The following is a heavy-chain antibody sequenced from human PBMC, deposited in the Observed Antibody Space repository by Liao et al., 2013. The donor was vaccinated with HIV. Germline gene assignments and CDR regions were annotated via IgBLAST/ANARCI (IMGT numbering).Heavy chain of an antibody. V-gene: IGHV4-34*02. Sequence: QVQLQQWGAGLLKPSETLSLTCAVYGGSFSGYYWSWVRQPPGKGLEWIGEINQSGSTNYNPSLKSRVTMSLDTSKNQFSLKLSSVTAADTAVYYCARGHQWLRDWGQGTLVTVSS. CDR3: ARGHQWLRD. CDR1: GGSFSGYY. J-gene: IGHJ4*02. D-gene: IGHD6-19*01. CDR2: INQSGST.